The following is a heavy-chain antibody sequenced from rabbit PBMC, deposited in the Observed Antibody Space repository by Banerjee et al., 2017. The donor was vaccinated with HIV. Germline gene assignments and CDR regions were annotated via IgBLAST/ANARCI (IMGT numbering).Heavy chain of an antibody. D-gene: IGHD6-1*01. V-gene: IGHV1S45*01. CDR2: MHTGSGGST. CDR1: GFSFSLGYW. CDR3: ARVGYAGYAYSAGMGL. J-gene: IGHJ4*01. Sequence: QEKLVLFGGELVKNDGSLSLTCRASGFSFSLGYWLFVFCQAAGKGLEWTGCMHTGSGGSTYYASWAKGRFTISRTSSTTVTLQMTSLTAADTATYFCARVGYAGYAYSAGMGLWGPGTLVTVS.